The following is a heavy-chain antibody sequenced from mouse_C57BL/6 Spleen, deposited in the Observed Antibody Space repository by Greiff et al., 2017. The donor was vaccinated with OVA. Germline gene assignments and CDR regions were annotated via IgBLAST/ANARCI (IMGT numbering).Heavy chain of an antibody. J-gene: IGHJ4*01. Sequence: EVKLVESGGGLVQPGGSLKLSCAASGFTFSDYYMYWVRQTPEKRLEWVAYISNGGGSTYYPDTVKGRFTISRDNAKNTLYLQMSRLKSEDTAMYYCARDSNYDYAMDYWGQGTSVTVSS. CDR1: GFTFSDYY. CDR3: ARDSNYDYAMDY. D-gene: IGHD2-5*01. CDR2: ISNGGGST. V-gene: IGHV5-12*01.